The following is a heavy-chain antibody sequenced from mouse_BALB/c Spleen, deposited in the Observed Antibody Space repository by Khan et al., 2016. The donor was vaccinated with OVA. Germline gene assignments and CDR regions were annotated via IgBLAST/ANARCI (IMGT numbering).Heavy chain of an antibody. Sequence: EVELVESGGGLVQPGGSRKLSCAASGFTFSDYGMAWVRQAPGKGPEWVTFISNLAYSIYYEDTVSGRFNISRENAKNTLYLEMSSLRSEDTAMYYCAREKDSYVSRGGFAYWGQGTLVTVSA. V-gene: IGHV5-15*02. J-gene: IGHJ3*01. D-gene: IGHD1-1*01. CDR2: ISNLAYSI. CDR3: AREKDSYVSRGGFAY. CDR1: GFTFSDYG.